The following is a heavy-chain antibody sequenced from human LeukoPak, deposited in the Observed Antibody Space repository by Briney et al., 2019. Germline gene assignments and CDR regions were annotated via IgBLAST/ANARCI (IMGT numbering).Heavy chain of an antibody. CDR2: MLSSGSA. CDR1: GFSLCGYA. V-gene: IGHV3-23*05. D-gene: IGHD4-17*01. J-gene: IGHJ5*02. CDR3: AKDLTYGDGRWEFVP. Sequence: GGSLRLSCVASGFSLCGYAMSWVRQAPGKGPEWVSGMLSSGSAYYSDSVKGRFTISRDSSKNTLYLQMNSLRSEDTAIYSCAKDLTYGDGRWEFVPWGQGTLVTVSS.